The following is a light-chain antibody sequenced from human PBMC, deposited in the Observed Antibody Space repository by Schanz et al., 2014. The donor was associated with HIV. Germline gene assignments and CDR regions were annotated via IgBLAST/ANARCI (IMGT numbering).Light chain of an antibody. CDR2: TNN. CDR3: AAWDDNLNGYV. V-gene: IGLV1-44*01. CDR1: RSNPRSNS. J-gene: IGLJ1*01. Sequence: QSVLTQPPSASGSPGQGVTISCSGSRSNPRSNSENWYQQPPETAPRPLIYTNNQRPSGVPDRFSGSKSGTSASLAISGLRSEDEGEYFCAAWDDNLNGYVFGTGTKLTVL.